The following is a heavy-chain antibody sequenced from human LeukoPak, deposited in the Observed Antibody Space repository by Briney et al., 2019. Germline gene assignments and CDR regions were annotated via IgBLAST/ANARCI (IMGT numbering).Heavy chain of an antibody. D-gene: IGHD3-3*01. V-gene: IGHV3-23*01. CDR2: ISGSGGST. Sequence: GGSLRLSCAASGFTFSSYAMSWVRQAPGKGLEWVSAISGSGGSTYYADSVKGRFTISRDNSKNTLYLQMNSLRAEDTAVYYCAYPPVDFWSGYPYFQHWGQGTLVTVSS. CDR3: AYPPVDFWSGYPYFQH. J-gene: IGHJ1*01. CDR1: GFTFSSYA.